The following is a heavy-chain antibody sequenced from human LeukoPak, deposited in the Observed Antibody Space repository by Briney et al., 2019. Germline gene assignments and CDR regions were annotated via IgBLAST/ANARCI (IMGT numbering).Heavy chain of an antibody. CDR1: GFTFSSYA. Sequence: PGGSLRLSCAASGFTFSSYAMSWVRQAPGKGLEWVSAISGSGGSTYYADSVKGRFTISRDNSKNTLYLQMNSLRAEDTAVYYCAKDGTGGGHIVVVTAIPFDYWGQGTLVTVSS. CDR2: ISGSGGST. D-gene: IGHD2-21*02. V-gene: IGHV3-23*01. CDR3: AKDGTGGGHIVVVTAIPFDY. J-gene: IGHJ4*02.